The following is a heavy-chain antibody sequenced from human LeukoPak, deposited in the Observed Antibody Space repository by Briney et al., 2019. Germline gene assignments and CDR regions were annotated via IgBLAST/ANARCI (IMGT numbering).Heavy chain of an antibody. CDR1: GGSFSSSSYY. CDR2: MYYSGNT. CDR3: ARGQPSRQPTYYYYYGMDV. V-gene: IGHV4-39*01. J-gene: IGHJ6*02. Sequence: SETLSLTCTVSGGSFSSSSYYWGWIRQPPGKGLEWIGSMYYSGNTYYSPSVKSRLTMAVDTSRNQFSLKLTSATAADTAVYYCARGQPSRQPTYYYYYGMDVWGQGTTVTVSS.